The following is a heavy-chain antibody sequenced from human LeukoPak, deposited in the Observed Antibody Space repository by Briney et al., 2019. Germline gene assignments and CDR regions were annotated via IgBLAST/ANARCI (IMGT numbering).Heavy chain of an antibody. Sequence: PGGSLRLSCAASGFTVSSNYMSWVRQAPGKGLEWVSVIYSGGSTYYADSVKGRFTISRDNSKNTLYLQMNSLRAEDTAVYYCARDRVVDHDAFDIWGQGTMVTVSS. CDR3: ARDRVVDHDAFDI. V-gene: IGHV3-66*01. J-gene: IGHJ3*02. CDR1: GFTVSSNY. D-gene: IGHD2-15*01. CDR2: IYSGGST.